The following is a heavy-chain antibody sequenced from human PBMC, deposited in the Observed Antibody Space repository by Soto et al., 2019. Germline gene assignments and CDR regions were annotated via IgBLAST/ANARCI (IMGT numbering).Heavy chain of an antibody. D-gene: IGHD2-2*01. CDR1: GFTFRSYG. CDR3: AREAPLVVPAAINGFYYYYYMDV. V-gene: IGHV3-33*01. CDR2: IRYDGSNK. Sequence: PGGSLRLSCAASGFTFRSYGMHWVRQAPGKGLEWVAVIRYDGSNKYYADSVKGRFTISRDNSKNTLYLQMNSLRAEDTAVYYCAREAPLVVPAAINGFYYYYYMDVWGKGTTVTVSS. J-gene: IGHJ6*03.